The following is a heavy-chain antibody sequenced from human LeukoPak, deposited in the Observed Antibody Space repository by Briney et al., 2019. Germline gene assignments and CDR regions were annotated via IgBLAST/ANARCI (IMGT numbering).Heavy chain of an antibody. CDR3: ATHRRSGSGGSENAFEI. Sequence: SETLSLTCTVSGDSTSSSTYYCDWIRQPPGKGLEWIGNIYDSGTTHYNPSLKSRVTISGDTSKNQFSLKLNSVTAADTAIYYCATHRRSGSGGSENAFEIWGQGTMVTVSS. V-gene: IGHV4-39*01. D-gene: IGHD5-12*01. CDR1: GDSTSSSTYY. J-gene: IGHJ3*02. CDR2: IYDSGTT.